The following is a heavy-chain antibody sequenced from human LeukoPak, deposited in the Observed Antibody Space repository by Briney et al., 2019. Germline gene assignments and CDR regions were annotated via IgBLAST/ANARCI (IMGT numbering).Heavy chain of an antibody. J-gene: IGHJ3*02. Sequence: SETLSLTCTVSGGSISSNGYYWGWIRQAPGKGLEWIGYIYYSGSTYYNPSLKSRVTISVDTSKNQFSLKLSSVTAADTAVYYCARDSPAAFDIWGQGTMVTVSS. CDR1: GGSISSNGYY. CDR2: IYYSGST. CDR3: ARDSPAAFDI. V-gene: IGHV4-31*03.